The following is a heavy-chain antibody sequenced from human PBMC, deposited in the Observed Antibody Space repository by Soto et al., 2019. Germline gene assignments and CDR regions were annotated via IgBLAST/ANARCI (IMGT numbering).Heavy chain of an antibody. CDR1: GFTFSNYW. Sequence: EVQLVESGGGLVQPGGSLRLSCAASGFTFSNYWMHWVRQVPGKGLVWVSRVNGDGSSTFYADSVKGRFTXSRDXAEXXXXXXXXSLRAEDTAVYYCARDNWXTVWGQGTMVTVSS. V-gene: IGHV3-74*01. CDR2: VNGDGSST. J-gene: IGHJ3*01. D-gene: IGHD1-20*01. CDR3: ARDNWXTV.